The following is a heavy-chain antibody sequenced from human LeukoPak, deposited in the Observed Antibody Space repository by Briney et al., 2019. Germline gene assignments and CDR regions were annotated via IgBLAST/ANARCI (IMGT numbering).Heavy chain of an antibody. D-gene: IGHD3-3*01. CDR1: GFTFSSYS. CDR3: ARDGTIFGVVIYFPDY. V-gene: IGHV3-48*01. CDR2: ISSSSSTI. J-gene: IGHJ4*02. Sequence: GGSLRLSRAASGFTFSSYSMNWVRQAPGKGLEWVSYISSSSSTIYYADSVKGRFTISRDNAKNSLYLQMNSLRAEDTAVYYCARDGTIFGVVIYFPDYWGQGTLVTVSS.